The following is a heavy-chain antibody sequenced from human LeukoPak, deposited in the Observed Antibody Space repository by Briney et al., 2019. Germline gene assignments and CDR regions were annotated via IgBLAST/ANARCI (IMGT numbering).Heavy chain of an antibody. D-gene: IGHD6-19*01. CDR1: GFAFSSFG. J-gene: IGHJ5*02. CDR2: ISRSGDNA. V-gene: IGHV3-23*01. Sequence: GGSLRLSCEASGFAFSSFGMTWVRQAPGKGLEWVSAISRSGDNAYYADSVKGRFTISRDNSKNTLFLQMNSLRAEDTAVYYCAKDRQQWLIGNWFDPWGQGTLVTVSS. CDR3: AKDRQQWLIGNWFDP.